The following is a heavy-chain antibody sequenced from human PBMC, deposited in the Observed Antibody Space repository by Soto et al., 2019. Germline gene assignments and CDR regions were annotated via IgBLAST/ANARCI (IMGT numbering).Heavy chain of an antibody. CDR1: GFTFSSYA. CDR3: AKDHRGVDSSSWYYFDY. V-gene: IGHV3-23*01. D-gene: IGHD6-13*01. J-gene: IGHJ4*02. Sequence: EVQLLESGGGLVQPGGSLRLSCAASGFTFSSYAMSWVRQAPGKGLEWVSAISGSGGSTYYADSVKGRFTISRDNSKNTRYLKMSSLRAEDTAVYYCAKDHRGVDSSSWYYFDYWGQGTLVTVSS. CDR2: ISGSGGST.